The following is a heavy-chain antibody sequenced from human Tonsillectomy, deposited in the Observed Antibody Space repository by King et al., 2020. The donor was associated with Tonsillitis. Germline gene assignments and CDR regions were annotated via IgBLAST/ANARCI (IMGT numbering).Heavy chain of an antibody. J-gene: IGHJ4*02. D-gene: IGHD3-9*01. CDR1: GFTLNSYG. Sequence: VQLVESGGGVVQPGRSLRLSCAASGFTLNSYGMHWVRQAPGKGLEWVAVISYDGSKKYYADSVKGRFTISKDNSKKTLYLQMNTRVPEDTDVYYCAKVSRSLPYRWVTIFDYGGQGTLVTVPS. CDR2: ISYDGSKK. V-gene: IGHV3-30*18. CDR3: AKVSRSLPYRWVTIFDY.